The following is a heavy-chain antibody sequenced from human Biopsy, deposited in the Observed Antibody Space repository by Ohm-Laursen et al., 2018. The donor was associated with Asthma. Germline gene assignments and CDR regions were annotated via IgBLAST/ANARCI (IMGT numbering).Heavy chain of an antibody. V-gene: IGHV1-69*13. CDR1: GGTFSSYS. Sequence: SVKVSCKASGGTFSSYSVSWVRQAPGQGLEWMGGIIPIFGTANYAQKFQGRVTITADESTSTAYMELSRLRSDDTALYYCARGQKSPGDRWFDPWGQGTLVTVSS. CDR2: IIPIFGTA. D-gene: IGHD7-27*01. J-gene: IGHJ5*02. CDR3: ARGQKSPGDRWFDP.